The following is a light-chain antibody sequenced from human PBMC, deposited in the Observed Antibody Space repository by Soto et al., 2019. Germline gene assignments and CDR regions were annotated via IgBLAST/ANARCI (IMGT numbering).Light chain of an antibody. Sequence: QSALTQPASVSGSPGQSIAISCTGTSSDVGGYDYVSWYQQQPDKAPKLMIYEVTKRPSGVSNRFSGSKSGNTASLPISGLQAEDEADYYCSSHTSGSTRVFGTGTKVTVL. CDR2: EVT. V-gene: IGLV2-14*01. J-gene: IGLJ1*01. CDR3: SSHTSGSTRV. CDR1: SSDVGGYDY.